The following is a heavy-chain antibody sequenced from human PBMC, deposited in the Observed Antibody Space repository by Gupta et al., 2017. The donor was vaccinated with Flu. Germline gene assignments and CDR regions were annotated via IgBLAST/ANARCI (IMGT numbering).Heavy chain of an antibody. V-gene: IGHV1-3*01. CDR3: ARGAEYWSNGVCSWGDDFQD. Sequence: QVHLVQSGAEVKTPGASVKVSCKAPAHMFSRSAMYWVRQAPGQSLEWMGRINAADGDTRDAQKFQGRININKDTCASTADMELSSLRSEDTAVDDCARGAEYWSNGVCSWGDDFQDWGKGTRGTVSS. D-gene: IGHD2-8*01. CDR1: AHMFSRSA. CDR2: INAADGDT. J-gene: IGHJ1*01.